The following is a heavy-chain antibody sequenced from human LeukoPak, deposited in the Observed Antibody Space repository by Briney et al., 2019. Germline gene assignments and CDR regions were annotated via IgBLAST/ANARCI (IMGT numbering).Heavy chain of an antibody. V-gene: IGHV5-51*01. D-gene: IGHD6-13*01. CDR2: LFSGDSDT. J-gene: IGHJ5*02. CDR1: SCSSTSYC. CDR3: ARQSFGGQQLIGSYNWFDP. Sequence: GEGLQSFSYAASCSSTSYCTGCVRRMVGGGRVWWVFLFSGDSDTRYSPAVQGKVTISADKSISTAYLQWSSQKASDTAMYYCARQSFGGQQLIGSYNWFDPWGQGTLVTVSS.